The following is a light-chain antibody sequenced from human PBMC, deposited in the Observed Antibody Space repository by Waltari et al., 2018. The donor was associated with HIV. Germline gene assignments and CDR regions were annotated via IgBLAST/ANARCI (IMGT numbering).Light chain of an antibody. CDR2: EVS. V-gene: IGLV2-14*01. CDR1: RSDVGRFNF. Sequence: QSALTQPASVSGSPGQSITISCTGTRSDVGRFNFVPWYQQYPGKAPKLMIYEVSNRPSGVSNRFSGSKSGNTASLTISGLQADDEADYYCISYTTSITRVFGTGTKVTVL. J-gene: IGLJ1*01. CDR3: ISYTTSITRV.